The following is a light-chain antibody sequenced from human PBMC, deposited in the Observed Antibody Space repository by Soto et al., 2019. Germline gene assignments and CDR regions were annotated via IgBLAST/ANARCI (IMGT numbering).Light chain of an antibody. J-gene: IGKJ1*01. CDR3: MQATQSSWT. CDR2: WAS. Sequence: DIVMTQSPDSLAVSLGERATINCKWSQSVFYSSNNKNYLVWYQQKPGQPPKLLLYWASTRESGVPDRFSGSGAGTDFTLTISRVEAEDVGVYYCMQATQSSWTFGQGTKVDIK. V-gene: IGKV4-1*01. CDR1: QSVFYSSNNKNY.